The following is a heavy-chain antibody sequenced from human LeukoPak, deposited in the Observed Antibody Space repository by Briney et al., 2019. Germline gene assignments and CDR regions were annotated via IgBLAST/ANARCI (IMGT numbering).Heavy chain of an antibody. Sequence: PSDTLSLSGGGLGVSINDYYWSWIRQGPGKGLERIGQILHTERTPYTPSLDSGVTTSVGTSENQLSLKLIFVTPAPTAVYYCARTRCAHSGSLCYNHWGLGPLVTVSS. CDR2: ILHTERT. D-gene: IGHD3-22*01. V-gene: IGHV4-34*12. CDR3: ARTRCAHSGSLCYNH. J-gene: IGHJ4*02. CDR1: GVSINDYY.